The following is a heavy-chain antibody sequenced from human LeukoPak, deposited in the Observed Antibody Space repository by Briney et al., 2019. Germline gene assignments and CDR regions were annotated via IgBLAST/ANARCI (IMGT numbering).Heavy chain of an antibody. CDR3: AIGDGLGELSSSFEY. CDR2: ISYDGSNK. CDR1: GSTFSRFA. V-gene: IGHV3-30*04. J-gene: IGHJ4*02. D-gene: IGHD3-16*02. Sequence: PGGSLRLSCAASGSTFSRFAMHWARQAPGKGLEWVAVISYDGSNKYYADSVKGRFTISRDNAKSTLYLRVNSLRAEDTAVYYCAIGDGLGELSSSFEYWGQGTLVTVSS.